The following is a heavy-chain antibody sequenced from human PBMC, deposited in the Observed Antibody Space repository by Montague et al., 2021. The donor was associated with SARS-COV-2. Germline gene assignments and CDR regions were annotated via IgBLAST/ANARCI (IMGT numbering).Heavy chain of an antibody. Sequence: SETLSLTCTVSGGSISSSSYYWGWIRPPPGKGLEWIGSIYYSGSTYYNPSLKSRVTISVDTSKNQFSLKLSSVTAADTAVYYCARHLVYCSSTSCYEGRFDPWGQGTLVTVSS. CDR2: IYYSGST. CDR3: ARHLVYCSSTSCYEGRFDP. V-gene: IGHV4-39*01. CDR1: GGSISSSSYY. D-gene: IGHD2-2*01. J-gene: IGHJ5*02.